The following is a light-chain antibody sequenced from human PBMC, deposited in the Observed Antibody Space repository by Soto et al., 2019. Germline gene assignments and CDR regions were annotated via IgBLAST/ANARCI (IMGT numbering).Light chain of an antibody. Sequence: QSVLTQPPSASGTPGQRVTISCSGSSSNIGSNTVNWYQQLPGTAPKLLIYSNNQRPSGVPDRFSGSKSGTSASLAISGLQSEDEADYYCGAWDDSLNGPGYVFGTGTKLTVL. V-gene: IGLV1-44*01. CDR2: SNN. CDR1: SSNIGSNT. J-gene: IGLJ1*01. CDR3: GAWDDSLNGPGYV.